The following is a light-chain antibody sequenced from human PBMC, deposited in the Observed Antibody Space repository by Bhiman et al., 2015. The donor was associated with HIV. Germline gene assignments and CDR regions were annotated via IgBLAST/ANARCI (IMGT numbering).Light chain of an antibody. CDR2: AVT. CDR1: SSDVGDYNY. Sequence: QSALTQPRSVSGSPGQSVTISCTGTSSDVGDYNYVSWYQQHPGKAPKLIVYAVTQRPSGVPDRFSGSQSGTSASLAISGLRAEDGADYYCQSYDNSLSGHVIFGGGTKVIVL. CDR3: QSYDNSLSGHVI. J-gene: IGLJ2*01. V-gene: IGLV2-11*01.